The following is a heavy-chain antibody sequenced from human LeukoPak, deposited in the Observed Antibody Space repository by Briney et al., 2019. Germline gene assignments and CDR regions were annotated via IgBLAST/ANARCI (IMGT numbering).Heavy chain of an antibody. CDR3: ARRAGGPLDY. D-gene: IGHD3-10*01. CDR1: RYTFTSYY. Sequence: ASVKVSCKASRYTFTSYYMHGVRQPPGQGLEWMGIIIHSGGSTSYAQQLQGRGTMTTDTSNSTAYMELRSLRSDDTAVYYCARRAGGPLDYWGQGTLVTVSS. V-gene: IGHV1-46*01. CDR2: IIHSGGST. J-gene: IGHJ4*02.